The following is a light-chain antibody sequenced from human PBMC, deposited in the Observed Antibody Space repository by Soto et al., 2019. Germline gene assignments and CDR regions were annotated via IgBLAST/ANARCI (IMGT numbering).Light chain of an antibody. Sequence: DIQMTQSPSSLSASVGDRVTITCRASQGISNYLAWYQQKPGKVPKLLIYAASTLQSGVPSRFSGSGSGTDFTLTISSLQPEDVATYYCQKYNSAPPEVTVGPGTKVDIK. CDR2: AAS. CDR1: QGISNY. V-gene: IGKV1-27*01. J-gene: IGKJ3*01. CDR3: QKYNSAPPEVT.